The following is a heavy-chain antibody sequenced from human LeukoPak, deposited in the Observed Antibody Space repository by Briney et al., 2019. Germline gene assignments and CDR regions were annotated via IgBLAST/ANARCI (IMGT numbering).Heavy chain of an antibody. CDR2: AYYSGHT. J-gene: IGHJ4*02. CDR1: GGSISDNY. D-gene: IGHD2-15*01. Sequence: SETLSLTCTVSGGSISDNYWSWIRQPPGKGLEWIGYAYYSGHTNYNSSLKSRVTMSLDTSKSQFSLRLSSVTATDTAVYFCARHPFATPFDYWGPGTLVTVSS. CDR3: ARHPFATPFDY. V-gene: IGHV4-59*08.